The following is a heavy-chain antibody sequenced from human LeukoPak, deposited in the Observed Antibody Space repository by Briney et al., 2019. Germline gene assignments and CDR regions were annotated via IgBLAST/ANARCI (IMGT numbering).Heavy chain of an antibody. CDR2: MNPNRGDT. CDR3: ARGWYSSSSAYFDY. CDR1: GYTFTSYD. J-gene: IGHJ4*02. V-gene: IGHV1-8*01. D-gene: IGHD6-6*01. Sequence: ASVKVSCKASGYTFTSYDIHWVRQATGQGLEWMGRMNPNRGDTDYAQKFQGRVTMTRDTSISTAYMELSSLRSEDTAVYYCARGWYSSSSAYFDYWGQGTLVTVSS.